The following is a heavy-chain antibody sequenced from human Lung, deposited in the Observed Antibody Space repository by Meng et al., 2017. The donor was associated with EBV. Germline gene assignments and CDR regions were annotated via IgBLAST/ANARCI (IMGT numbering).Heavy chain of an antibody. Sequence: QCDLVQSGGEGKNPGASVKVSCEASGFIFTSYAISWVRQAPGQGLQYMGWISAYNGNTNYAQELQGRVTMTTDTSTSTAYMELRSLRFDDTAVYYCARFYCSSTSCPHVLFDYWGQGTLVTVSS. V-gene: IGHV1-18*01. D-gene: IGHD2-2*01. CDR1: GFIFTSYA. CDR2: ISAYNGNT. CDR3: ARFYCSSTSCPHVLFDY. J-gene: IGHJ4*02.